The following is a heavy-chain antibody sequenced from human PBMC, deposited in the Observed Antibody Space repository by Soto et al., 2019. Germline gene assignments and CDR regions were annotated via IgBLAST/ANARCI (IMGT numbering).Heavy chain of an antibody. D-gene: IGHD3-22*01. CDR2: INHSGST. CDR3: ARELNGAYYSDTSGYYVDY. V-gene: IGHV4-34*01. Sequence: SETLSLTCAVYGGSFSGYYWSWIRQPPGKGLEWIGEINHSGSTNYKSSLKSRVTISVETSKNQFSLKLSSVTAADTTVYYCARELNGAYYSDTSGYYVDYWGQGTLVTVSS. CDR1: GGSFSGYY. J-gene: IGHJ4*02.